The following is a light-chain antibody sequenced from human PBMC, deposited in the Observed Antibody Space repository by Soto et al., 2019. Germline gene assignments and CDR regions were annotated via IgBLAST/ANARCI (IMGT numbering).Light chain of an antibody. CDR2: WAS. J-gene: IGKJ1*01. V-gene: IGKV4-1*01. CDR3: QQYYRTPRT. Sequence: DIVMTQSPDSLAVSLGERATINCKSSQSVLHSSNNKNYLTWYQQKPGQPPKLLIDWASTRESGVPDRVSGSGSWTDFTLPLSSLRAEDIVVYYCQQYYRTPRTFGQGTKLEIK. CDR1: QSVLHSSNNKNY.